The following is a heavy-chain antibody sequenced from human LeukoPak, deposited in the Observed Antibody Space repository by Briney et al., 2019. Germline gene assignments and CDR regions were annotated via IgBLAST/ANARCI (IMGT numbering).Heavy chain of an antibody. V-gene: IGHV4-4*02. Sequence: SGTLSLTCAVSGGSISSSNWWSWARQPPGKGLECIGEIYHSGSTNYNPSLKSRVTTSVDKSKNQFSLKLSSVTAADTAVYYCARDYVRYFDWLPPPYYYYYGMDVWGKGTTVPSPQ. CDR3: ARDYVRYFDWLPPPYYYYYGMDV. CDR2: IYHSGST. J-gene: IGHJ6*04. D-gene: IGHD3-9*01. CDR1: GGSISSSNW.